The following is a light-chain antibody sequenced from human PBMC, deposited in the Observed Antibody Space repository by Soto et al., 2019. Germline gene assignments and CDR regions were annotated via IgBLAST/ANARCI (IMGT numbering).Light chain of an antibody. Sequence: DIQMTQSPSSLSASAGEGVTITCRARHVIRNFLGWYQQKPGKAPKRLIHAASSLESGVPSRFSGSGSGTEFTLTISTLQPEDFATYYCLQHNTYPFTFGQGTKVEIK. CDR3: LQHNTYPFT. CDR2: AAS. CDR1: HVIRNF. J-gene: IGKJ2*01. V-gene: IGKV1-17*01.